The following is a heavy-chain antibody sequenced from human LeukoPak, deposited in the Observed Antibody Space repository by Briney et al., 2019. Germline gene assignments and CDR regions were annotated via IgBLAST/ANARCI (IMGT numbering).Heavy chain of an antibody. Sequence: GGSLRLSCVATGFSFSNYRMHWVRQAPGKGLEWVSYISRTGNIVYYADSVKGRFTISRDNAKDSLFLQMYSLRDEDTALYYCANLTHWGQGILVTVSS. CDR2: ISRTGNIV. J-gene: IGHJ4*02. CDR3: ANLTH. V-gene: IGHV3-48*02. D-gene: IGHD2-21*02. CDR1: GFSFSNYR.